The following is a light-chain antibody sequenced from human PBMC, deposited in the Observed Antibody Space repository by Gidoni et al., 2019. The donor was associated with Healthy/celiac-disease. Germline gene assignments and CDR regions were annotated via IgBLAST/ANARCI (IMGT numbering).Light chain of an antibody. CDR1: QDISNY. CDR2: DAS. Sequence: SQMTQSPSSLSASVGDRVTITCQASQDISNYLNWYQQKPGKAPKLLIYDASNLETGVPSRFSGSGSGTDFTFTISSLQPEYMATYYCQQYDNLPLTFGGGTKVEIK. CDR3: QQYDNLPLT. J-gene: IGKJ4*01. V-gene: IGKV1-33*01.